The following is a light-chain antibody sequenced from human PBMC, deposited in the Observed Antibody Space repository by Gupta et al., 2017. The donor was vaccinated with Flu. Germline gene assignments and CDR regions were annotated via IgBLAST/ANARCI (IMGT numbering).Light chain of an antibody. J-gene: IGLJ3*02. CDR3: SASDSSLNVAV. CDR2: INH. Sequence: TAPLPCTGNSNNVGNHGSAWLQQHQRHHPQVLSVINHNRPSGISDRFSASSSGNNAYLPITGLQPEDEADAYCSASDSSLNVAVFGGGTKLTVL. CDR1: SNNVGNHG. V-gene: IGLV10-54*04.